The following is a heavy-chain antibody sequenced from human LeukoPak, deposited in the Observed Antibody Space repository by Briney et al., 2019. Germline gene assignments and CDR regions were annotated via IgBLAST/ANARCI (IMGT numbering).Heavy chain of an antibody. D-gene: IGHD3-9*01. V-gene: IGHV3-30*03. CDR2: ISYDGSNK. J-gene: IGHJ3*02. CDR3: ARARLRYFDWFQLDAFDI. CDR1: GFTFSSYG. Sequence: PGGSLRLSCAASGFTFSSYGMHWVRQAPGKGLEWVAVISYDGSNKYYADSVKGRFTISRDNSKNTLYLQMNSLRAEDTAVYYCARARLRYFDWFQLDAFDIWGQGTMVTVSS.